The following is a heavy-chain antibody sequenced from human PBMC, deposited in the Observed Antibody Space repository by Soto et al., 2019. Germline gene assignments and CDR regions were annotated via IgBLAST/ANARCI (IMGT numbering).Heavy chain of an antibody. Sequence: GGSLRLSCAAYGFTFSSYSMNWVRQAPGKGLEWISYIYSSNIHYADSVKGRFTISRDNARNSLFLQMNSLTDEDTAVYYCARDSDYSFDSWGHGTLVTVSS. CDR1: GFTFSSYS. J-gene: IGHJ4*01. CDR3: ARDSDYSFDS. V-gene: IGHV3-48*02. D-gene: IGHD4-4*01. CDR2: IYSSNI.